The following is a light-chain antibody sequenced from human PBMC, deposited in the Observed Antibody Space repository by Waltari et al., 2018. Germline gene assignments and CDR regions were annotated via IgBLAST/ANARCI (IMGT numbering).Light chain of an antibody. CDR2: DNN. Sequence: QSVLTQPPSVSAAPGQMVSISCSGDIGNNYVSWYQQVPGTAPKLVIHDNNKVPSGTPDRFSASKSATSATLVITGLQTGDEADYFCGSWINSLSTVVFGGRTKLTVL. J-gene: IGLJ2*01. CDR1: IGNNY. V-gene: IGLV1-51*01. CDR3: GSWINSLSTVV.